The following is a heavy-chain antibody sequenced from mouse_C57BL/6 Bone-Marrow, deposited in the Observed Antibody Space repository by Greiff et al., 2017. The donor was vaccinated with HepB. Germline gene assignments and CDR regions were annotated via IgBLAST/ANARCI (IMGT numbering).Heavy chain of an antibody. CDR3: VRQDGYRMDY. D-gene: IGHD2-3*01. CDR2: IRSKSNNYAT. V-gene: IGHV10-1*01. Sequence: VQLKESGGGLVQPKGSLKLSCAASGFSFNTYAMNWVRQAPGKGLEWVARIRSKSNNYATYYADSVKDRFTISRDDSESMLYLQMNNLKTEGTAMYLCVRQDGYRMDYWGQGTSVTVSS. CDR1: GFSFNTYA. J-gene: IGHJ4*01.